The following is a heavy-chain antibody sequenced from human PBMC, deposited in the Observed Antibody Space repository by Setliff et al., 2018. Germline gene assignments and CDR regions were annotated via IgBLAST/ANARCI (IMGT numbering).Heavy chain of an antibody. CDR3: ARGPYSYEPNGFYPEY. Sequence: GGSLRLSCAASGFTFPSYAMSWVRQAPGKGLQWVSSIPSSGSSTYYAASVKGRFIISRDNSRNTLYLQMNALGAEDSAIYYCARGPYSYEPNGFYPEYWGQGALVTVS. D-gene: IGHD3-22*01. CDR1: GFTFPSYA. CDR2: IPSSGSST. J-gene: IGHJ4*02. V-gene: IGHV3-23*01.